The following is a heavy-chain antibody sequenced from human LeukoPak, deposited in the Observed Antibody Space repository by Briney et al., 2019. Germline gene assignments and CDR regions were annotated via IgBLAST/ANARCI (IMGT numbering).Heavy chain of an antibody. J-gene: IGHJ4*02. CDR3: ARSSIIAAAGFDY. CDR2: IYCSGST. Sequence: PSQTLSLTCTVSGGSISSDSYYWSWLRQPAGTGLEWLGRIYCSGSTNYNPSLKRRVTISVDRSQNQFSLRLSSVTAADTAVYYCARSSIIAAAGFDYWGQGTLVTVSS. CDR1: GGSISSDSYY. V-gene: IGHV4-61*02. D-gene: IGHD6-13*01.